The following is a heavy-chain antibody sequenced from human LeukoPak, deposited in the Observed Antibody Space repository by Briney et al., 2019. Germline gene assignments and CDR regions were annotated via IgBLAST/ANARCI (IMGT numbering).Heavy chain of an antibody. V-gene: IGHV1-8*02. CDR3: ASNWYSSGWDYYYMDV. Sequence: ASVKVSCKASGYTFTSYDINWVRQATGQGLEWMGWMNPNSGNTGYAQKFQGRVTMTRDTSISTAYMELSRLRSDDTAVYYCASNWYSSGWDYYYMDVWGKGTTVTVSS. J-gene: IGHJ6*03. D-gene: IGHD6-19*01. CDR1: GYTFTSYD. CDR2: MNPNSGNT.